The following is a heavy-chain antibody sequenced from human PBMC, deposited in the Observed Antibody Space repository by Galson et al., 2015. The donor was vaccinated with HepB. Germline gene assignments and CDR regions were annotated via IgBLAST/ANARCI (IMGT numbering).Heavy chain of an antibody. J-gene: IGHJ5*02. CDR1: GFTFSSYG. CDR2: IWYDGSNK. V-gene: IGHV3-33*08. Sequence: SLRLSCAASGFTFSSYGMHWVRQTPGKGLEWVAVIWYDGSNKYYADSVKGRFTISRDNSKNTLYLQMNSLRAEDTAVYYCARDSRKYSSGQRSWFDPWGQGTLVTASS. D-gene: IGHD6-19*01. CDR3: ARDSRKYSSGQRSWFDP.